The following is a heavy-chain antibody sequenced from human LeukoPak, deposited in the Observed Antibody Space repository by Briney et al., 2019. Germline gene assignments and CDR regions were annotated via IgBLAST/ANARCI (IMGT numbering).Heavy chain of an antibody. CDR1: CGSISTYY. Sequence: PSETLSLTCTASCGSISTYYWSWIRQSPGKGLEWIGYIYSTGSTNSSPSLKSRVSISVDTSKSQFSLNMRSVTAADTAVYYCSRHESAVGALFHWGQGVLVTVSS. V-gene: IGHV4-59*08. J-gene: IGHJ4*02. CDR3: SRHESAVGALFH. CDR2: IYSTGST. D-gene: IGHD1-26*01.